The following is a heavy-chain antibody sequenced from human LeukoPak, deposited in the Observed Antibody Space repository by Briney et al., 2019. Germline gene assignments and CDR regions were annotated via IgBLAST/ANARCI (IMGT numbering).Heavy chain of an antibody. D-gene: IGHD6-25*01. V-gene: IGHV3-20*04. CDR3: ARDFPLYSSGADYYYYMDV. J-gene: IGHJ6*03. CDR1: GFTFDDYG. Sequence: GGSLRLSCAASGFTFDDYGMSWVRQAPGKGLEWVSGINWNGGSTGYADSVKGRFTISRDNAKNSLYLQMNSLRAEDTALYYCARDFPLYSSGADYYYYMDVWGKGTTVTISS. CDR2: INWNGGST.